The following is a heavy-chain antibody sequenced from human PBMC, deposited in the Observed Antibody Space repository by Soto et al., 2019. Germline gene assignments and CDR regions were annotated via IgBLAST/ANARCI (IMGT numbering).Heavy chain of an antibody. CDR2: IYYSGST. CDR3: AGSFRGYDSARLDY. CDR1: GGSISGGGYC. J-gene: IGHJ4*02. V-gene: IGHV4-61*08. D-gene: IGHD5-12*01. Sequence: SEMLSFTCTVCGGSISGGGYCWSWIRQPPGKGLEWIGYIYYSGSTNYNPSLKSRVTISVDTSKNQFSLKLSSVTAADTAVYFCAGSFRGYDSARLDYWGQGTLVTVSP.